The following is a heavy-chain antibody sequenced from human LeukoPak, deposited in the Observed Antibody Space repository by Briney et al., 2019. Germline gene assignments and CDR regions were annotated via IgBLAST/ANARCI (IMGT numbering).Heavy chain of an antibody. J-gene: IGHJ4*02. CDR3: AKDLWYFDNTGYRYSFDY. CDR1: GFTFSSCG. Sequence: KSGGSLRLSCAASGFTFSSCGMHCVRQAPGKGLEGVAFIRYDGTNKYYADSVKGRFTISRDNSKNTLYLQMNSLRDEDTAVFYCAKDLWYFDNTGYRYSFDYWGQGTLVTVSS. V-gene: IGHV3-30*02. CDR2: IRYDGTNK. D-gene: IGHD3-22*01.